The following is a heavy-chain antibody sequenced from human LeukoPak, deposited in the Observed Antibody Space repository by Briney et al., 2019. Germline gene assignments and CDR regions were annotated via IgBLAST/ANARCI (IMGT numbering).Heavy chain of an antibody. CDR3: ARDEFESTNYHLDY. D-gene: IGHD1-7*01. J-gene: IGHJ4*02. V-gene: IGHV4-38-2*02. CDR2: IYHSGST. Sequence: SETLSLPCTVSGYSISSGYYWGWIRQPPGKGLEWIGSIYHSGSTYYNPSLKSRVTISVDTSKNQFSLKLSSVTAADTAVYYCARDEFESTNYHLDYWGQGTLVTVSS. CDR1: GYSISSGYY.